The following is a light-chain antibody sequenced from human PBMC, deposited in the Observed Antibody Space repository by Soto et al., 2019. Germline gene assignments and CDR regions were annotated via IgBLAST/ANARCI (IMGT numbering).Light chain of an antibody. CDR3: AACDDSLNALV. J-gene: IGLJ1*01. CDR2: SNN. V-gene: IGLV1-44*01. Sequence: QSVLTQPPSASGTPGQRVTISCSGSSSNIGSNTVNWYQQPPGTAPKLLIYSNNQRPSGVPDRFSGSKSGNSASLAISGLQAEDEADYYCAACDDSLNALVFGTGTKLTVL. CDR1: SSNIGSNT.